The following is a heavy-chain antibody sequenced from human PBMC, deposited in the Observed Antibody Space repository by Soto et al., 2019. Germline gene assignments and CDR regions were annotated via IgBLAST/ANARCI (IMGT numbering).Heavy chain of an antibody. Sequence: GESLKISCKGSGYSFTSYWIGWVRQMPGKGLEWMGIIYPGDSDTRYSPSFQGQVTISADKSISTAYLQWSSLKASDTAMYYCARHGSYYDILNGYWEWAMDVWGQGTTVTVS. J-gene: IGHJ6*02. CDR2: IYPGDSDT. V-gene: IGHV5-51*01. CDR1: GYSFTSYW. D-gene: IGHD3-9*01. CDR3: ARHGSYYDILNGYWEWAMDV.